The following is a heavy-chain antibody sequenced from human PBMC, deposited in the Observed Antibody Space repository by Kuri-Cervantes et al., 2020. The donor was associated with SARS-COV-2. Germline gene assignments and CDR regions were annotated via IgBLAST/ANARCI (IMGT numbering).Heavy chain of an antibody. CDR1: GGSVSSGSYY. D-gene: IGHD6-13*01. CDR2: IYYSGST. CDR3: ARVSGSSWPSVFHYGMDV. Sequence: SETLSLTCTVSGGSVSSGSYYWSWIRQPPGKGLEWIGYIYYSGSTNYNPSLKSRVTISVDTSKNQFSLKLSSVTAADTAVYYCARVSGSSWPSVFHYGMDVWGQGTTVTVSS. J-gene: IGHJ6*02. V-gene: IGHV4-61*01.